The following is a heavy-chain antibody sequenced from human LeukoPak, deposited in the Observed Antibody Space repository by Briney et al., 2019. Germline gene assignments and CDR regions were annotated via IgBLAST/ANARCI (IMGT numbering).Heavy chain of an antibody. J-gene: IGHJ5*02. D-gene: IGHD3-10*01. V-gene: IGHV4-59*01. Sequence: SETLSLTCTVSGASISSYSWNWIRQPPGKGLEWIGYVYYTGSTNYNPPPKRRVTISVDTSKNQFSLKLSSVTAADTAVYYCARSGNYGLGSYPPNCFDPWGQGTLVTVSS. CDR2: VYYTGST. CDR1: GASISSYS. CDR3: ARSGNYGLGSYPPNCFDP.